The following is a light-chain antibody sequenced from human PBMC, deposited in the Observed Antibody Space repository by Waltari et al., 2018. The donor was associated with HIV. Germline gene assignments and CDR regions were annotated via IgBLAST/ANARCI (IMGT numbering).Light chain of an antibody. Sequence: EIVLTQSPGTLSLSPGERATLSCRARQSVSSNYLAWYQHKPGQAPRLLIYGASSRATGIPDRFSCSGSGTDFTLTISRLEPEDFAVYYCQQYGGSPYTFGQGTKLEIK. CDR1: QSVSSNY. J-gene: IGKJ2*01. CDR3: QQYGGSPYT. CDR2: GAS. V-gene: IGKV3-20*01.